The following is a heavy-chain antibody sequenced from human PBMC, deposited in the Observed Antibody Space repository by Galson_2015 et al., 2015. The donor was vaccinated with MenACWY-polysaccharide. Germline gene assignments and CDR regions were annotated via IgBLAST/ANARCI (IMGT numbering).Heavy chain of an antibody. CDR1: GFSFSQYG. Sequence: SLKLSCAASGFSFSQYGMHWIRPAPGKGLEWVALIWWDGTNKYYSDSVEGRFTISRDNSRNTLYLQMNSLRAEDTAVYYCARDRPDLVSTIFDYWGQGALVTVSS. CDR2: IWWDGTNK. J-gene: IGHJ4*02. D-gene: IGHD5/OR15-5a*01. V-gene: IGHV3-33*01. CDR3: ARDRPDLVSTIFDY.